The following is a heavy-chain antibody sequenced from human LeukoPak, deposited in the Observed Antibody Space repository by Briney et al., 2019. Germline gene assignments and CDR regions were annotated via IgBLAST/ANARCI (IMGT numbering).Heavy chain of an antibody. Sequence: GGSLRLSCAASGFTFSSYAMSWVRQTPGKGLEWVSAISGSGSSTYYADSVKGRFTISRDNSKNTLYLQMNSLRADDTAVYYCAKRGFGYYFDYWGQGTLVTVSS. CDR1: GFTFSSYA. D-gene: IGHD3-10*01. V-gene: IGHV3-23*01. CDR2: ISGSGSST. CDR3: AKRGFGYYFDY. J-gene: IGHJ4*02.